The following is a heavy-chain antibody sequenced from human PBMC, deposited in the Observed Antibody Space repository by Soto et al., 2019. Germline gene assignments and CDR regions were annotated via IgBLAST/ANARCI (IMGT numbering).Heavy chain of an antibody. CDR3: ARGLVWYSSTKRDWFDP. V-gene: IGHV1-69*13. J-gene: IGHJ5*02. Sequence: ASVKVSCKASGGTFSSYAISWVRQAPGQGLEWMGGIIPIFGTANYAQKFQGRVTITADESTSTAYMELSSLRSEDTAVYYCARGLVWYSSTKRDWFDPWGQGTLVTVSS. CDR2: IIPIFGTA. D-gene: IGHD6-13*01. CDR1: GGTFSSYA.